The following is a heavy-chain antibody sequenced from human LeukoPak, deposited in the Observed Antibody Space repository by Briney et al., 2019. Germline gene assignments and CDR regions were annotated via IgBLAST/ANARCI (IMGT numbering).Heavy chain of an antibody. CDR3: ARVVAAAGTVPYYYYGMDV. CDR2: IYTSGST. D-gene: IGHD6-13*01. J-gene: IGHJ6*02. Sequence: PSETLSLTCTVSGGSISSYYWSWIRQPAGKGLEWIGRIYTSGSTNYNPSLKSRVTMSVDTSKNQFSLKLSSVTAADTAVYYCARVVAAAGTVPYYYYGMDVWGQGTTVTASS. CDR1: GGSISSYY. V-gene: IGHV4-4*07.